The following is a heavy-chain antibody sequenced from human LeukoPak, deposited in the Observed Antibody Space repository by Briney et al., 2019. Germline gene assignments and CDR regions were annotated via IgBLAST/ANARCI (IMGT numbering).Heavy chain of an antibody. CDR1: GYTFTGYY. V-gene: IGHV1-46*01. D-gene: IGHD5-24*01. CDR2: LNPSGGSS. Sequence: ASVKVSCKASGYTFTGYYMHWVRQAPGQGLEWMAILNPSGGSSNYAQRFQGRATLTRATSTGTVSMELSSLRSEDTAVYYCASVYKHGMDVWGQGTTVIVSS. J-gene: IGHJ6*02. CDR3: ASVYKHGMDV.